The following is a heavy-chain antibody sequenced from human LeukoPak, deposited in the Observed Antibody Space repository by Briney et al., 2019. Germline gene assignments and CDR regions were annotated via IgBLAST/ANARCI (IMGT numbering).Heavy chain of an antibody. CDR2: ISGSGTGT. J-gene: IGHJ5*01. CDR1: GFTFSSYV. D-gene: IGHD3-3*02. V-gene: IGHV3-23*01. CDR3: AKDSASIRTSYSYNWFDF. Sequence: GGSLRLSCAASGFTFSSYVMIWVRQAPGKGLEWVSVISGSGTGTDYADSVKGRLTISRDNNKNSLYLQMNSLRTDDTALYYCAKDSASIRTSYSYNWFDFWGQGTLVTVSS.